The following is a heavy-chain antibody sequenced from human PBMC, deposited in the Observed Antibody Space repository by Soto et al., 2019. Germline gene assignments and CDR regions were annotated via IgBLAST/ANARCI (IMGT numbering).Heavy chain of an antibody. Sequence: SVEVSFKASGGTFRSYAISWVRQAPGQGLEWMGGIIPIFGTANYAQKFQGRVTITADKSTSTAYMELSSLRSEDTAVYYCATDQGIYYDSSGYYRHWGQGTLVTVSS. CDR1: GGTFRSYA. J-gene: IGHJ4*02. V-gene: IGHV1-69*06. CDR2: IIPIFGTA. D-gene: IGHD3-22*01. CDR3: ATDQGIYYDSSGYYRH.